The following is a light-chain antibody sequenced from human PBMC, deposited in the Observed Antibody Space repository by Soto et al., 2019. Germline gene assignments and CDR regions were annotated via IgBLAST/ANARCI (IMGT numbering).Light chain of an antibody. J-gene: IGLJ2*01. V-gene: IGLV2-11*01. CDR3: CSYAGSYTV. Sequence: SALTQPHSVSGSPGQSVTISCTGTRRDVGGYNYVSWYQQHPRKAPKLMIYDVNRRPSGVPDRFSGSKSGNTASLTISGLQAEDEADYYCCSYAGSYTVFGGGTKLTVL. CDR1: RRDVGGYNY. CDR2: DVN.